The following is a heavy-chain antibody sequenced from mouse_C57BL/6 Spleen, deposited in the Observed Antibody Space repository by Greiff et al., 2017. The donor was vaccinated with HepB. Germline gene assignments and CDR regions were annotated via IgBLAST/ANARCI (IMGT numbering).Heavy chain of an antibody. J-gene: IGHJ1*03. V-gene: IGHV1-47*01. D-gene: IGHD1-1*01. CDR3: ARGYYGSSPYWYFDV. CDR2: FHPYNDDT. Sequence: VKLVESGAELVKPGASVKMSCKASGYTFTTYPIEWMKQNHGKSLEWIGNFHPYNDDTKYNEKFKGKATLTVEKSSSTVYLELSRLTSDDSAVYYCARGYYGSSPYWYFDVWGTGTTVTVSS. CDR1: GYTFTTYP.